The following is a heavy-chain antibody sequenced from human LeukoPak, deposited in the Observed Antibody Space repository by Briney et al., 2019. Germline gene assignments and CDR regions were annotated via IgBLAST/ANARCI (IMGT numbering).Heavy chain of an antibody. CDR3: ARASGNYYAEYFHL. Sequence: PGGPLRLSCAASGLTVNSNYMSWVRQAPGKGLEWVSVIYNGGNTYYADSVKGRFATSRDSSDNTLYLQMNSLRAEDTAVYYCARASGNYYAEYFHLWGQGTLVTVSP. D-gene: IGHD1-26*01. CDR1: GLTVNSNY. CDR2: IYNGGNT. J-gene: IGHJ1*01. V-gene: IGHV3-53*01.